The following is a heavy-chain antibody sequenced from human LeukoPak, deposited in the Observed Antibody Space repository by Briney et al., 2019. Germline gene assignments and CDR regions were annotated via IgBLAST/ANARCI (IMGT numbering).Heavy chain of an antibody. CDR1: GGTFSSYA. Sequence: ASVKVSCKASGGTFSSYAISWVRQAPGQGLEWMGGIIPIFGTANYAQKFQGRVTITTDESTSTAYMELSSLRSEDTAVYYCARELTLVPAAPGPFDYWGQGTLVTVSS. V-gene: IGHV1-69*05. CDR3: ARELTLVPAAPGPFDY. CDR2: IIPIFGTA. D-gene: IGHD2-2*01. J-gene: IGHJ4*02.